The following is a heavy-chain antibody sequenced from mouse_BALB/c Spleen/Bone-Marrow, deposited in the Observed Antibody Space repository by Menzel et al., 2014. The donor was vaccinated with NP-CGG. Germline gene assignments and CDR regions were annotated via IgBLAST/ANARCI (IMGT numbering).Heavy chain of an antibody. Sequence: EVKLVESGPSLVKPSQPLSLPCSVTGDSITNAYWNWIRKFPGNKIDYMGYISYSGNTYYNPSLKSRISITRDTSKNQFYLQLNSVTTEDTATYFCAGGTGYYFDYWGQGTTLTVSS. CDR2: ISYSGNT. J-gene: IGHJ2*01. CDR1: GDSITNAY. V-gene: IGHV3-8*02. D-gene: IGHD3-3*01. CDR3: AGGTGYYFDY.